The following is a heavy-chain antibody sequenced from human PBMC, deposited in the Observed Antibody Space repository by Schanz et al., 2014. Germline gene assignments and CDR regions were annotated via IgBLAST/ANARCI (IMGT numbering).Heavy chain of an antibody. CDR1: GFSLNTYG. CDR3: ARPRCDYGEVDY. CDR2: IWKNGVTK. J-gene: IGHJ4*02. V-gene: IGHV3-33*01. D-gene: IGHD4-17*01. Sequence: QAQLMESGGGVVQPGTSLILSCSVSGFSLNTYGIHWFRQPAGKGLEWVAVIWKNGVTKYYADSVRGRFTISRDRFQNTLYLQMSSLRADDTAVYYCARPRCDYGEVDYWGQGTLVTVSS.